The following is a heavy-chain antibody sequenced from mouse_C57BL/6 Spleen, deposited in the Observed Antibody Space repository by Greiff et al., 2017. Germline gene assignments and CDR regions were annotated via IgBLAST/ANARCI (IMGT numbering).Heavy chain of an antibody. V-gene: IGHV1-64*01. D-gene: IGHD1-1*01. CDR2: IHPNSGST. CDR3: ARGGLRYGYFDV. J-gene: IGHJ1*03. CDR1: GYTFTSYW. Sequence: QVQLQQSGAEPVKPGASVKLSCKASGYTFTSYWMHWVKQRPGQGLEWIGMIHPNSGSTNYNEKFKSKATLTVDKSSSTAYMQLSSLTSEDSAVYYCARGGLRYGYFDVWGTGTTVTVSS.